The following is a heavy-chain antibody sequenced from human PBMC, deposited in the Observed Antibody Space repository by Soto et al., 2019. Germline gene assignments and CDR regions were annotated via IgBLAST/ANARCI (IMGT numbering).Heavy chain of an antibody. CDR1: GGTFSSYA. D-gene: IGHD2-15*01. CDR3: ARDWVKTRPYGYCSGGSCYESNAFDI. J-gene: IGHJ3*02. Sequence: GASVKVSCKASGGTFSSYAISWLRQSPGQGLEWMGGIIPIFGTANYAQKFQGRVTITADESTSTAYMELSSLRSEDTAVYYCARDWVKTRPYGYCSGGSCYESNAFDIWGQGTMVTVSS. V-gene: IGHV1-69*13. CDR2: IIPIFGTA.